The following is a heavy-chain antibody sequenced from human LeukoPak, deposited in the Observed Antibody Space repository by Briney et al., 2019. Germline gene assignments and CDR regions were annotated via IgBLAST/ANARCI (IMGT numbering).Heavy chain of an antibody. CDR1: GFTFSNYW. D-gene: IGHD6-19*01. CDR3: ARDFGQWQLNGGYYFDY. CDR2: ISSSGGTI. V-gene: IGHV3-48*04. Sequence: GGSLRLSCAASGFTFSNYWMNWVRQAPGKGLEWVSYISSSGGTIYYADSAKGRFTISRDNAKNSLFLQMNSLRAEDTAVYYCARDFGQWQLNGGYYFDYWGQGTLVTVSS. J-gene: IGHJ4*02.